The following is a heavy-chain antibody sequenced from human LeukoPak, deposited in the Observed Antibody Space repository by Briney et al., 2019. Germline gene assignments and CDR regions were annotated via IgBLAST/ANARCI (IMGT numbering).Heavy chain of an antibody. D-gene: IGHD3-3*01. CDR3: ARDLDDVWSGRGIFDY. CDR1: GYTFTSYG. J-gene: IGHJ4*02. Sequence: ASVKLSCKASGYTFTSYGISWVRQAPGQGLEWMGWISAYNGNTNYAQKLQGRVTMTTDTSTSTAYMELRSLRSDDTAVYYCARDLDDVWSGRGIFDYWGQGTLVTVSS. CDR2: ISAYNGNT. V-gene: IGHV1-18*01.